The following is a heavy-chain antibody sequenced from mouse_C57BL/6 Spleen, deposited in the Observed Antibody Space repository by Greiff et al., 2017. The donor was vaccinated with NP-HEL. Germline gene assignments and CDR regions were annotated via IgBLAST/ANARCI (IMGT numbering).Heavy chain of an antibody. CDR1: GFTFSNYW. CDR2: IRLKSDNYAT. Sequence: EVKLVESGGGLVQPGGSMKLSCVASGFTFSNYWMNWVRQSPEKGLEWVAQIRLKSDNYATHYAESVKGRFTISRDYSKRSVYLQMNNLRAEDTGIYYCTRGDGYYPWVAYWGQGTLVTVSA. CDR3: TRGDGYYPWVAY. D-gene: IGHD2-3*01. J-gene: IGHJ3*01. V-gene: IGHV6-3*01.